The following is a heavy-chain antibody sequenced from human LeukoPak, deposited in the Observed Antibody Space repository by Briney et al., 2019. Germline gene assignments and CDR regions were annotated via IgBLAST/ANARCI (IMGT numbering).Heavy chain of an antibody. V-gene: IGHV1-69*04. CDR2: IIPILGIA. CDR1: GGTFSSYA. CDR3: ARSDLGTITAGPFNY. Sequence: SVKVSCKASGGTFSSYAISWVRQALGQGLEWMGRIIPILGIANYAQKFQGRVTITADKSTSTAYMDLRSLISDDTAIYFCARSDLGTITAGPFNYWGQGTLVAVSS. D-gene: IGHD5-24*01. J-gene: IGHJ4*02.